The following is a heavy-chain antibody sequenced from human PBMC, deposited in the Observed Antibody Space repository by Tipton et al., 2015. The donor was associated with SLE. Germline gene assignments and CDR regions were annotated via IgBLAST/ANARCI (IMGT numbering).Heavy chain of an antibody. Sequence: TLSLTCTVSGGSISSSYYWGWIRQSPGKGLEWIGSISYTGSTYYNPSLKSRVTISVDMSKNQFSLKLTSVTAADTAVYYCATSPLTLWGQGMLVTVSS. D-gene: IGHD2-2*01. J-gene: IGHJ4*02. CDR1: GGSISSSYY. CDR2: ISYTGST. CDR3: ATSPLTL. V-gene: IGHV4-39*07.